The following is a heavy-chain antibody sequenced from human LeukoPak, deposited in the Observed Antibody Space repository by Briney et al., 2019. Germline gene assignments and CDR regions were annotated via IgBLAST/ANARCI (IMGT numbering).Heavy chain of an antibody. CDR1: GFTFSSYA. D-gene: IGHD2-2*01. CDR2: ISGSGGST. V-gene: IGHV3-23*01. Sequence: GGSPRLSCAASGFTFSSYAMSWVRQAPGKGVEWVSAISGSGGSTYYADSVKGRFTISRDNSKNTLYLQMNSLRAEDTAVYYCAKGIVVVPAAAFDYWGQGTLVTVSS. J-gene: IGHJ4*02. CDR3: AKGIVVVPAAAFDY.